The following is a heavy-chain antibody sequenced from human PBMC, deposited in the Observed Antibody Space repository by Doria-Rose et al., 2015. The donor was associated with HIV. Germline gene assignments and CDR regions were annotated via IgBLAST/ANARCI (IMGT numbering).Heavy chain of an antibody. J-gene: IGHJ4*02. D-gene: IGHD1-26*01. V-gene: IGHV4-59*01. CDR3: ARVLSGTYDY. CDR2: IFYTGST. CDR1: GGSISHYY. Sequence: QVQLVESGPGLVKPSETLSLTCSVSGGSISHYYWSWIRQPPGKALEYIGDIFYTGSTNYSPSLKSRVSISIDTSKNKFSLRLSSVTAADTAVYYCARVLSGTYDYWGQGTLVTVSS.